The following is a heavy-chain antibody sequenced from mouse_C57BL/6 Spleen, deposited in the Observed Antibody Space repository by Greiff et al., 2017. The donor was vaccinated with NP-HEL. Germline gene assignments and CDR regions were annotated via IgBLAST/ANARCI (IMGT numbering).Heavy chain of an antibody. CDR1: GYTFTSYW. J-gene: IGHJ4*01. CDR2: IDPSDSYT. V-gene: IGHV1-69*01. D-gene: IGHD3-2*02. Sequence: QVQLQQPGAELVMPGASVKLSCKASGYTFTSYWMHWVKQRPGQGLEWIGEIDPSDSYTNYNQKFKGKSTLTVDKSSSTAYMQLSSLTSEDSAVYYCARRSSGYPYYAMDYWGQGTSVTVSS. CDR3: ARRSSGYPYYAMDY.